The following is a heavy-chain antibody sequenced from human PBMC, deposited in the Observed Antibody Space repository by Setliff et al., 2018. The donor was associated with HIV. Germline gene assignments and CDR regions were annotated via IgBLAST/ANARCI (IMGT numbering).Heavy chain of an antibody. CDR2: IYHSGST. Sequence: PSETLSLTCAVSGSSISTSYWWGWIRQPPGKGLEWTGYIYHSGSTYYNPSLKSRVTLSVDTSKNQFSLQLTSVTAVDTAVYYCARKPDSRNWFDPWGQGTLVTVSS. CDR1: GSSISTSYW. CDR3: ARKPDSRNWFDP. J-gene: IGHJ5*02. V-gene: IGHV4-28*01.